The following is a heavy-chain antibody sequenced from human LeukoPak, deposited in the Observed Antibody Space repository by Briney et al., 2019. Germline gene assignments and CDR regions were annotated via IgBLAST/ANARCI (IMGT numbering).Heavy chain of an antibody. J-gene: IGHJ5*02. CDR3: ARDTVNGPFVISLDL. V-gene: IGHV3-48*03. D-gene: IGHD2-8*01. Sequence: GGSLRLSCEPPGFSLRSSEMNWVRQAPGKGPGGAAHINSADNVEYYTDSVRGRFTMSRDNAKDLLYLQMNSLRDEDTAVYYCARDTVNGPFVISLDLWGQGVLVTVSS. CDR2: INSADNVE. CDR1: GFSLRSSE.